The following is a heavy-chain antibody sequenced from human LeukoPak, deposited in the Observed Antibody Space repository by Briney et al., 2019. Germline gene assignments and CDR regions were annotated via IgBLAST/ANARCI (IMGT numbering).Heavy chain of an antibody. CDR3: ARDFLGMATDY. D-gene: IGHD5-24*01. CDR1: GFTVSSNY. V-gene: IGHV3-53*01. J-gene: IGHJ4*02. CDR2: IYSGGST. Sequence: PGGSLRLSCAASGFTVSSNYMSWVRQAPGKGLEWVSVIYSGGSTYYADSVKGRLTISRDNSKNTLYLQMNSLRAEDTAVYYCARDFLGMATDYWGQGTLVTVSS.